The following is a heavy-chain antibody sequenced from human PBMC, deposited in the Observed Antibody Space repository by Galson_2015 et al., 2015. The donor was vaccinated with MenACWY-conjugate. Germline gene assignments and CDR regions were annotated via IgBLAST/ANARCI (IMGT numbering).Heavy chain of an antibody. CDR3: ARGRRYSSGWYDY. CDR1: GGSFSGYY. J-gene: IGHJ4*02. CDR2: INHSGST. Sequence: LTCAVYGGSFSGYYWSWIRQPPGKGLEWIGEINHSGSTNYNPSLKSRVTISIDTSKNQFSLKLSSVTAVDTAVYYCARGRRYSSGWYDYWGQGTLVTVSS. V-gene: IGHV4-34*01. D-gene: IGHD6-19*01.